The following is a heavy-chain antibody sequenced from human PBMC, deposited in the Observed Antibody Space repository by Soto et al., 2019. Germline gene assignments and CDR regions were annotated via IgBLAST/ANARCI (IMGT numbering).Heavy chain of an antibody. V-gene: IGHV5-10-1*01. CDR3: ARPIKYCSGGSCYYYYYGMDV. D-gene: IGHD2-15*01. CDR2: IDPSDSYT. Sequence: GELLKICWXGSGYSFTSYWISWVRQMPGKGLEWMGRIDPSDSYTNYSPSFQGHVTISADKSISTAYLQWSSLKASDTAMYYCARPIKYCSGGSCYYYYYGMDVWGQGTTVTVSS. J-gene: IGHJ6*02. CDR1: GYSFTSYW.